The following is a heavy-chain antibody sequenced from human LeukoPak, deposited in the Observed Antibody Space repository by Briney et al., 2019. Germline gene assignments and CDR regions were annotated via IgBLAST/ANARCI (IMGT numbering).Heavy chain of an antibody. D-gene: IGHD3-3*01. CDR1: GGTFSSYA. J-gene: IGHJ6*02. V-gene: IGHV1-69*13. CDR2: IIPIFGTA. CDR3: ARQGITIFGVVTQDYYYYGMDV. Sequence: ASVKVSCKASGGTFSSYAISWVRQAPGQGLEWMGGIIPIFGTANYAQKFQGRVTITADESTSTAYMELSSLRSEGTAVYYCARQGITIFGVVTQDYYYYGMDVWGQGTTVTVSS.